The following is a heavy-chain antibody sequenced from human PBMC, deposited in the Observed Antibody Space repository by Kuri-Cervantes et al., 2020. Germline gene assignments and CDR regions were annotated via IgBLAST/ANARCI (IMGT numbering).Heavy chain of an antibody. CDR1: GFTFSSYG. Sequence: GGSLRLSCAASGFTFSSYGMHWVRQAPGKGLEWVVVISYDGSNKYYADSVKGRFTISRDNSKNTLYLQMNSLRAEDTAVYYCARAVVVAAPTDYWGQGTLVTVSS. CDR2: ISYDGSNK. J-gene: IGHJ4*02. CDR3: ARAVVVAAPTDY. V-gene: IGHV3-30*03. D-gene: IGHD2-15*01.